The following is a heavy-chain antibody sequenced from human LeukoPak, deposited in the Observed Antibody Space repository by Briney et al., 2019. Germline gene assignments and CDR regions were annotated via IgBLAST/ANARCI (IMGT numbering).Heavy chain of an antibody. Sequence: GGPLRLSCAASGFTFSSYEMNWVRQAPGKGLEWVSYISSSGSTIYYAYYVKGRFTISRDNDKNSLYLKMNSLRAEDTAVYYCAELGITMIGGVWGKGTTVTISS. D-gene: IGHD3-10*02. CDR1: GFTFSSYE. CDR3: AELGITMIGGV. V-gene: IGHV3-48*03. J-gene: IGHJ6*04. CDR2: ISSSGSTI.